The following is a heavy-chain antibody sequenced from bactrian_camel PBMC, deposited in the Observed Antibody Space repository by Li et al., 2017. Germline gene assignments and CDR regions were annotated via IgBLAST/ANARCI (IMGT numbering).Heavy chain of an antibody. Sequence: VQLVESGGSSVQAGGSLTLSCTASGDTYSRYCITWFRQAPGKEREGVVAIDSGSTTNYADSAKGRFTISQDNAKNTVNLQMNSLTSEDSATYYCAADPFPSRLSGQNCRWDYWGKGTQVTVS. CDR1: GDTYSRYC. CDR2: IDSGSTT. D-gene: IGHD7*01. J-gene: IGHJ7*01. V-gene: IGHV3S67*01.